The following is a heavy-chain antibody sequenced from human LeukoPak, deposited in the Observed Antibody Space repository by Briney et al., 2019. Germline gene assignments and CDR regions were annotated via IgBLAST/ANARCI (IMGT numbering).Heavy chain of an antibody. J-gene: IGHJ6*04. D-gene: IGHD7-27*01. Sequence: GGSLRLSCAASGFTFSSYAMHWVRQAPGKGLEWVSSISSSSSYIYYADSVKGRFTISRDNAKNSLYLQMNSLRAEDTAVYYCARDRDGDLDVWAKGPRSPSPQ. CDR1: GFTFSSYA. V-gene: IGHV3-21*01. CDR2: ISSSSSYI. CDR3: ARDRDGDLDV.